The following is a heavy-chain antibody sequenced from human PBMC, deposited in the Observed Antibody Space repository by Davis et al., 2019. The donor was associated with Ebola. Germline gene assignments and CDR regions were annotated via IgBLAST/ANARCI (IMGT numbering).Heavy chain of an antibody. CDR1: GYTFTSYA. CDR3: AREGVYSSSWYYYYGMDV. Sequence: ASVQVSCKASGYTFTSYAMHWVRQAPGPRLEWMGWINAGNGNTKYSQKFQGRVTITRDTSASTAYMELSSLRSEDTDVYYCAREGVYSSSWYYYYGMDVWGQGTTVTVSS. CDR2: INAGNGNT. D-gene: IGHD6-13*01. V-gene: IGHV1-3*01. J-gene: IGHJ6*02.